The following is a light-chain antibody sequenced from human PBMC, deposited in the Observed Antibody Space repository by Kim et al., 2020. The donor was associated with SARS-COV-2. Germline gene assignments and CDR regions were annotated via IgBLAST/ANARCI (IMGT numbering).Light chain of an antibody. J-gene: IGKJ2*01. Sequence: DIQLTQSPSTLSASVGDRVIITCRASQTVSDWLAWYQQKPRDAPKLLIYQTSSLERGVTSRFSASGSGTEFSLTITSLQPDDFATYYCQHYSIFSPETTFGQGTKLEIK. V-gene: IGKV1-5*03. CDR3: QHYSIFSPETT. CDR1: QTVSDW. CDR2: QTS.